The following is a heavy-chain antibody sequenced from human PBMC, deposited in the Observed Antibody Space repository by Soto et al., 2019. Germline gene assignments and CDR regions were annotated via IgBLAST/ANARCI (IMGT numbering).Heavy chain of an antibody. CDR3: ARSNMLFGFAYDY. V-gene: IGHV1-8*01. Sequence: ASVKVSCKASGYTFTSYDINWVRQATGQGLEWMGWMNPNSGNTGYAQKFQGRVTMTRNTSISTAYMELSSPRSEDTAVYYCARSNMLFGFAYDYWGQGTLVTVSS. CDR1: GYTFTSYD. CDR2: MNPNSGNT. J-gene: IGHJ4*02. D-gene: IGHD2-8*01.